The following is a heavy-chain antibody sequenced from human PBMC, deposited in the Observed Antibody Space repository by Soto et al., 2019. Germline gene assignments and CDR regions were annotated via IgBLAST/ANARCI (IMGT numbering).Heavy chain of an antibody. D-gene: IGHD3-3*01. CDR1: GYTFTGYY. CDR3: ARDPHEFWTSYWFDP. CDR2: ISAYDGKT. Sequence: ASVKVSCKASGYTFTGYYMHWVRQAPGQGLELMGWISAYDGKTTYAEKFQGRVTLTTDTSTSTAYMELRSLRSDETAIYYCARDPHEFWTSYWFDPWGQGTPVTVSS. V-gene: IGHV1-18*04. J-gene: IGHJ5*02.